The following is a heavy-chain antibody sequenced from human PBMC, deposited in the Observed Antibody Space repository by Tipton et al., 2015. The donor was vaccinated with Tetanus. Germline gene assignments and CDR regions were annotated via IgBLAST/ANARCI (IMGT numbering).Heavy chain of an antibody. CDR2: INHSGST. CDR1: GGSFSGYY. D-gene: IGHD5-18*01. V-gene: IGHV4-34*01. J-gene: IGHJ4*02. CDR3: ARSRAMVHFDH. Sequence: TLSLTCAVYGGSFSGYYWSWIRQPPGKGLEWIGEINHSGSTNYNPSLKSRVTISVDTSKNQFSLKLSSVTAADTAVYYCARSRAMVHFDHWGQGTLVTVSS.